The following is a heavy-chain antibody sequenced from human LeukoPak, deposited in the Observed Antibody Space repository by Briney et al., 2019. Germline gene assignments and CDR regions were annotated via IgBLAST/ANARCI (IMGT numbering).Heavy chain of an antibody. J-gene: IGHJ6*02. CDR1: GFTFSSYA. CDR3: ARETDYYYYYGMDV. Sequence: GGSLRLSCAASGFTFSSYAMHWVRQAPGKGLEWVAVISYDGSNKYYADSVKGRFTISRDNSKNTLYLQMNSLRAEDTAVYYCARETDYYYYYGMDVWGQGTTVTVSS. V-gene: IGHV3-30-3*01. CDR2: ISYDGSNK.